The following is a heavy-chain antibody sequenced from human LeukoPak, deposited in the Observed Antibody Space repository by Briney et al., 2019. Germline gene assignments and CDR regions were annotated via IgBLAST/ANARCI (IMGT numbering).Heavy chain of an antibody. D-gene: IGHD6-6*01. J-gene: IGHJ4*02. CDR3: ATSTAARSKFDY. CDR2: INHSGST. CDR1: GGSFSGYY. Sequence: SETLSLTCAVYGGSFSGYYWSWIRQPPGKGLEWIGEINHSGSTNYNPSLKSRVTISVDTSKNQFSLKLSSVTAADTAVYYCATSTAARSKFDYWGQGTLVTVSS. V-gene: IGHV4-34*01.